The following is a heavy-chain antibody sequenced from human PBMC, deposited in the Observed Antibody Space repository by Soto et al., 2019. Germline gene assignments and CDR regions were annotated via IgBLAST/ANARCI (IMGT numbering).Heavy chain of an antibody. Sequence: GGSLRLSCAAAGFTFSSSVMHWVRQAPGKGREWVAVISYDGSNKYYADSVKGRFNSKNTLYLQMNSLRAEDTAVYYCAKNARYSGSSYGMDVWGQGTTVTVSS. CDR3: AKNARYSGSSYGMDV. D-gene: IGHD1-26*01. J-gene: IGHJ6*02. V-gene: IGHV3-30*18. CDR2: ISYDGSNK. CDR1: GFTFSSSV.